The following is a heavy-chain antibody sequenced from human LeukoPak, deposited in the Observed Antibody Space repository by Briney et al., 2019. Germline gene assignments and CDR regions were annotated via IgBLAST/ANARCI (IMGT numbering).Heavy chain of an antibody. CDR1: GFTFSSYA. CDR3: ATTYDSSGYIGY. V-gene: IGHV3-30*04. Sequence: GRSLRLSCAASGFTFSSYAMHWVRQAPGKGLEWVAFIRYDGSNKYYADSVKGRFTITRDNSKNTLYLQMNSLRAEDTAVYYCATTYDSSGYIGYWGQGTLVTVSS. CDR2: IRYDGSNK. J-gene: IGHJ4*02. D-gene: IGHD3-22*01.